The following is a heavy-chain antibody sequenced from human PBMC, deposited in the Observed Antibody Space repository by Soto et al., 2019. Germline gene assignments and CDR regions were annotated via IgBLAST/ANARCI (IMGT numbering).Heavy chain of an antibody. Sequence: QLQLQESGSGLVKPSQTLSLTCAVSGGSISNGGYSWSWIRQPPGKGLEWIGYIYHSGSTYYNPSLKSRLTISVDRSKNQFSLKLSSVTAADTAVYYCAGSGIRYYGMDVWGQGTTVTVSS. V-gene: IGHV4-30-2*01. J-gene: IGHJ6*02. CDR1: GGSISNGGYS. CDR2: IYHSGST. CDR3: AGSGIRYYGMDV.